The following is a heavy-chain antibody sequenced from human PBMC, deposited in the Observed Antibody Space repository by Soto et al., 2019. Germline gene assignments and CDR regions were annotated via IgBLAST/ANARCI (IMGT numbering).Heavy chain of an antibody. Sequence: QVQLVQSGAEVKKPGSSVKVSCTASGGSLRNSVISWVRQAPAQRLEWMGGVIPILGTANYAQKFQGRVTMTADEATSTAYMALSSRSPDDTAVYYCARLGHPGHWGPGTLVIVSS. CDR3: ARLGHPGH. V-gene: IGHV1-69*01. J-gene: IGHJ4*02. CDR1: GGSLRNSV. CDR2: VIPILGTA.